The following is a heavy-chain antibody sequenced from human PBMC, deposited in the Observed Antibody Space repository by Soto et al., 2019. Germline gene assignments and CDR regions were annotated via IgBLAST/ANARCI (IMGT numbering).Heavy chain of an antibody. CDR3: ARGPLSLYSEDFR. Sequence: ASVKVSCKASGYTFTSYAMNWVRQAPGQRLEWMGWINGGNGDTKYSQRFQDRVTITRDTSANTVYMELSSLTSEDTAIYYCARGPLSLYSEDFRWGRGTTVTVSS. CDR1: GYTFTSYA. J-gene: IGHJ4*02. V-gene: IGHV1-3*01. CDR2: INGGNGDT. D-gene: IGHD6-13*01.